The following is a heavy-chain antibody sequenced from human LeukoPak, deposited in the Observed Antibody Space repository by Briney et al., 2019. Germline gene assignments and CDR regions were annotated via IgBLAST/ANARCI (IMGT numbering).Heavy chain of an antibody. CDR3: AKDVRQAWELPDY. J-gene: IGHJ4*02. CDR1: GFTFSNYA. Sequence: GGSLRLSCAASGFTFSNYAMSWVRQAPGRGLEWVSTITGSGDSTYYTDSVKGRFTISRDNSKNTLYLQMNNLRAEDTAVYYCAKDVRQAWELPDYGGQGTLVTVSS. CDR2: ITGSGDST. V-gene: IGHV3-23*01. D-gene: IGHD1-26*01.